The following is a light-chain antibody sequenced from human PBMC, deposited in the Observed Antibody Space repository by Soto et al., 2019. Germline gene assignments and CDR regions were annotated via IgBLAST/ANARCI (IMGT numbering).Light chain of an antibody. Sequence: EVVLTQSPDTLSLSPGDRATLSCRASQSVSTSLVWYQQKPGQAPRVLIYDTSNRATGIPARFSGTGSGTDFTLTISSLEPEDFAVYYCQQRSDWPVTFGPGTKVDIK. CDR2: DTS. CDR3: QQRSDWPVT. V-gene: IGKV3-11*01. J-gene: IGKJ3*01. CDR1: QSVSTS.